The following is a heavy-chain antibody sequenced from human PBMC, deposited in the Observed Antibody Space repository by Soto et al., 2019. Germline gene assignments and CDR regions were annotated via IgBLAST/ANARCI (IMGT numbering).Heavy chain of an antibody. CDR1: GFTFSGSA. Sequence: EVQLVESGGGLVQPGASLKLSCAASGFTFSGSAMHWVRQSSGKGLEWVGRIGVKADSYTTTYGASVKGRFTISRDDSKNLFYLQMNSLKTEDTAVYYCTKYSGAASTPAALGQGTLVTVSP. J-gene: IGHJ5*02. V-gene: IGHV3-73*02. D-gene: IGHD1-26*01. CDR3: TKYSGAASTPAA. CDR2: IGVKADSYTT.